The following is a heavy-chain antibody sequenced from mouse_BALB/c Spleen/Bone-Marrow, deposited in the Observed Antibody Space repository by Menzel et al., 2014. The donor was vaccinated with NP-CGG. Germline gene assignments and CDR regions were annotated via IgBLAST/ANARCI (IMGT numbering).Heavy chain of an antibody. Sequence: VKLVESGPGLVAPSQSLSITCTVSGFSLTNYGVSWVRQPPGKGLEWLGVIWGDGSTNYHSALISRLSISKDTSKSQVFLRLNILQTDDTATYYCAKWDYYGCNYAMDYWGQGTSVTVSS. CDR1: GFSLTNYG. CDR3: AKWDYYGCNYAMDY. J-gene: IGHJ4*01. CDR2: IWGDGST. V-gene: IGHV2-3*01. D-gene: IGHD1-2*01.